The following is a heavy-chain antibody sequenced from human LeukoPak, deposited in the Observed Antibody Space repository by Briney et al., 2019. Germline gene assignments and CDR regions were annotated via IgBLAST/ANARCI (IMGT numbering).Heavy chain of an antibody. J-gene: IGHJ6*03. CDR2: VSGSGGST. CDR3: AKDRGYCSGGSCYSGYYYYYMDV. D-gene: IGHD2-15*01. V-gene: IGHV3-23*01. CDR1: GFTFSSYA. Sequence: TGGSLRLSCAASGFTFSSYAMSWVRQAPRMGLEWVSAVSGSGGSTYYADSVKGRFTISRDNSKNTLYLQMNSLRAEDTAVYYCAKDRGYCSGGSCYSGYYYYYMDVWGKGTTVTVSS.